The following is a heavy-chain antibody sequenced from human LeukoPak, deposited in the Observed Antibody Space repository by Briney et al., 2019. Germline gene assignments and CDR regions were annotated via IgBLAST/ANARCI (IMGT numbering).Heavy chain of an antibody. V-gene: IGHV4-4*02. CDR2: VHLDGRT. CDR1: GFTFSKYA. D-gene: IGHD3-3*01. J-gene: IGHJ4*02. Sequence: GSLRLSCAASGFTFSKYAMSWVRQAPGKGLEWIGEVHLDGRTNYNPSLKSRLIMSVDLSENHISLKLTSVTAADTAVYYCAREGGFYRPLDYSGQGTLVTVSS. CDR3: AREGGFYRPLDY.